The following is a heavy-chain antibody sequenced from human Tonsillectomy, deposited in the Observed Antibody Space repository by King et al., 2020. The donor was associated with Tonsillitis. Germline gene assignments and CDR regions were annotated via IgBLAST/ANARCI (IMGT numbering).Heavy chain of an antibody. CDR3: AREYYSNLFDP. V-gene: IGHV4-61*02. D-gene: IGHD4-11*01. CDR1: GASISSRTYY. CDR2: IYVSGIT. J-gene: IGHJ5*02. Sequence: QLQESGPGLVKPSQTRSLTCTVSGASISSRTYYWSWIRQPAGEGLEWMWRIYVSGITNYNPSLKSRVAMSVYTTQNQFSLSLSSLTAADTAGYSCAREYYSNLFDPWGQGVLVTVSS.